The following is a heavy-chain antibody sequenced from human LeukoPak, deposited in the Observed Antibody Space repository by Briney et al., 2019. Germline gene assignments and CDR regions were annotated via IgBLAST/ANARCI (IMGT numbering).Heavy chain of an antibody. D-gene: IGHD3-9*01. CDR2: IYTSGST. CDR3: ARDVPLRTSTFNDILTGYHPHDAFDI. CDR1: GGSISSYY. V-gene: IGHV4-4*07. Sequence: SETLSLTCTVSGGSISSYYWSWIRQPAGKGLEWIGRIYTSGSTNYNPSLKSRVTMSVDTPKNQFSLKLSSVTAADTAVYYCARDVPLRTSTFNDILTGYHPHDAFDIWGQGTMVTVSS. J-gene: IGHJ3*02.